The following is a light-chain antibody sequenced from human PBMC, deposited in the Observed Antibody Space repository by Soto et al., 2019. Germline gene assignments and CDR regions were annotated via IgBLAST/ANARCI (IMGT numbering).Light chain of an antibody. Sequence: EIVMTQSPATLSVSPGERVTLSCRASQSISSRYLAWYQQKPGQAPRLLIYGASNRATGIPDRFSGSGSGTDFALTISRLEPEDFAVYYCQQYGSSGTFGQGTKVDI. CDR3: QQYGSSGT. V-gene: IGKV3-20*01. J-gene: IGKJ1*01. CDR2: GAS. CDR1: QSISSRY.